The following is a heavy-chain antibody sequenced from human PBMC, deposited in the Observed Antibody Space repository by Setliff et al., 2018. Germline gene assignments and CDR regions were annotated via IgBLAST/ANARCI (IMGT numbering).Heavy chain of an antibody. V-gene: IGHV1-69*06. D-gene: IGHD3-10*01. CDR1: GGTFSSYD. Sequence: SVKVSCKASGGTFSSYDISWVRQAPGQGLEWMGRIIPIFGTANYAQKFQGRVTITADKSTSTAYMELSRLRSEDTAVYYCANQRGASDGFHIWGQGTMVTVSS. CDR3: ANQRGASDGFHI. CDR2: IIPIFGTA. J-gene: IGHJ3*02.